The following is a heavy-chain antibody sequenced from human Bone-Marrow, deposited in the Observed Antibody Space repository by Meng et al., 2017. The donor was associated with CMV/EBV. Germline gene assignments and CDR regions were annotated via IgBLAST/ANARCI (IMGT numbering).Heavy chain of an antibody. D-gene: IGHD6-19*01. V-gene: IGHV4-34*01. CDR1: GGSSSGYY. Sequence: SETLSLTCAVYGGSSSGYYWSWIRQPPGKGLEWIGSINYSGSTYYNPSLKSRVTISVDTSKNQFSLKLSPVTAADTAADYYASRRISSWYHFDYWGQRTLVTVSS. J-gene: IGHJ4*02. CDR3: ASRRISSWYHFDY. CDR2: INYSGST.